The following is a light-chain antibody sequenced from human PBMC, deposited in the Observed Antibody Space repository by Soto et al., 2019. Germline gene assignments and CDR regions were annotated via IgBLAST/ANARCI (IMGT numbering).Light chain of an antibody. J-gene: IGKJ5*01. CDR3: QQRHMWPIT. V-gene: IGKV3-11*01. CDR1: QSVSSN. Sequence: ENVLTQSPATLSLSPGERATLSCRASQSVSSNLAWYQQKPGQAPRLLIYDASNRATGIPARFSGSGSGTDFTLTISSLQPEDFAVYYCQQRHMWPITFGQGTRLEIK. CDR2: DAS.